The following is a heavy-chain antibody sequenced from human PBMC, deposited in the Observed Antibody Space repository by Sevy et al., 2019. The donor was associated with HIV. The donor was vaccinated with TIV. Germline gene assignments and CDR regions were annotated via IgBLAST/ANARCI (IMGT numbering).Heavy chain of an antibody. CDR3: TKDGGYLGSWD. V-gene: IGHV3-30*02. CDR1: GFTLTRYG. Sequence: GGSLRLSCSASGFTLTRYGMHWVRQAPGKGLEWVALLSHDGSNKFYGDSVKGRFTISRDISKNTLYLQMDSLRAGDSAVYFCTKDGGYLGSWDWGQGALVTVSS. J-gene: IGHJ1*01. D-gene: IGHD5-12*01. CDR2: LSHDGSNK.